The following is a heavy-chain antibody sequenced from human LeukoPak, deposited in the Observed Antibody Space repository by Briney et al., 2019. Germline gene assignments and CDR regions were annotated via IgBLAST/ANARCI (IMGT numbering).Heavy chain of an antibody. Sequence: QPGGSLRLSCAASGFTFSSYGMHWVRQAPGKGLEWVAVISYDGSNKYYADSVKGRFTISRDNSKNTLYLQMNSLRAEDTAVYYCAKGICSSTSCYNRGVDYWGQGTLVTVSS. D-gene: IGHD2-2*02. J-gene: IGHJ4*02. CDR1: GFTFSSYG. CDR2: ISYDGSNK. CDR3: AKGICSSTSCYNRGVDY. V-gene: IGHV3-30*18.